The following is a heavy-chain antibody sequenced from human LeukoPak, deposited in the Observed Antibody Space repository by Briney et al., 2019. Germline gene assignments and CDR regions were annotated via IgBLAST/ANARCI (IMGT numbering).Heavy chain of an antibody. J-gene: IGHJ6*02. CDR3: ARAGGYDPVDV. CDR1: GGSISSGGYS. Sequence: PSETLSLTCAVSGGSISSGGYSWSWIRQPPGKGLEWIGYIHHSGSTYYNPSLKSRVTISVDTSKNQFSLKLSSVTAADTAVYYCARAGGYDPVDVWGQGTMVTVSS. D-gene: IGHD5-12*01. CDR2: IHHSGST. V-gene: IGHV4-30-2*01.